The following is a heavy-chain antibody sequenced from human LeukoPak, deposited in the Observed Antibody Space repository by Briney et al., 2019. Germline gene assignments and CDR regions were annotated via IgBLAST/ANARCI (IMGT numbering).Heavy chain of an antibody. D-gene: IGHD5-12*01. V-gene: IGHV4-4*07. CDR3: GGGYSGYDLDY. CDR1: GGSISSYY. Sequence: KPSETLSLTCIVSGGSISSYYWNWIRQPAGKGLEWVGRIYPSGSTNYNPSLKSLVTMSVDTSKNQFSLNLSSVTAADTAVYYCGGGYSGYDLDYWGQGTLVTVSS. J-gene: IGHJ4*02. CDR2: IYPSGST.